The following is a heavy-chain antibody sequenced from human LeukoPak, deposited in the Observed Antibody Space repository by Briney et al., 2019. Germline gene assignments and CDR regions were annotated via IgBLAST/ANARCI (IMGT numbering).Heavy chain of an antibody. V-gene: IGHV1-2*06. J-gene: IGHJ6*03. D-gene: IGHD3-10*01. CDR3: ARDVHYGAYYYMDV. Sequence: ASVKVSCKASGYTFTGYHIHWVRQAPGQGLEWMGRINPNTGETNFAQKFQGRVTMTRDTSITTAFMELSSLRPDDTAVYFCARDVHYGAYYYMDVWGKGTTVTVSS. CDR2: INPNTGET. CDR1: GYTFTGYH.